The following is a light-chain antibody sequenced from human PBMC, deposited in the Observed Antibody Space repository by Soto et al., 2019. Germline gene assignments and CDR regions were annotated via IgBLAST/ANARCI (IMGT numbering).Light chain of an antibody. V-gene: IGKV3-15*01. Sequence: EIVLTQSPGTLSSSPGERATLSCRASQSIDNRYFAWCQHKPGQAPRLLIYATSTRATGIPARFSGSGSGTEFTLTISSLQSEDFAVYYCQQYNNWPPWTFGQGTKVDIK. J-gene: IGKJ1*01. CDR3: QQYNNWPPWT. CDR2: ATS. CDR1: QSIDNRY.